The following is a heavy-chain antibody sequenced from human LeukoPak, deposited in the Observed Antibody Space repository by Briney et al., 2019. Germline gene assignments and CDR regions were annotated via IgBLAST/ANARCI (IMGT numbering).Heavy chain of an antibody. V-gene: IGHV1-2*02. J-gene: IGHJ3*02. CDR3: ANVYDILTGATDAFDI. CDR2: INPTSGGT. Sequence: ASVKVSCKASGYTFTGYYMHWVRQAPGQGLEWMGWINPTSGGTNYAQKFQGRVTMTRDTSISTAYMELGRLGSDDTAVYYCANVYDILTGATDAFDIWGQGTMVTVSS. CDR1: GYTFTGYY. D-gene: IGHD3-9*01.